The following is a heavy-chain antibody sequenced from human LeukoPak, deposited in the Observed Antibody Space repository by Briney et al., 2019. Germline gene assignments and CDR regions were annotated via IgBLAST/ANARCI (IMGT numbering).Heavy chain of an antibody. V-gene: IGHV3-53*01. J-gene: IGHJ4*02. CDR1: GFTVSSND. Sequence: GGSLRLSCAAPGFTVSSNDMSWVRQAPGKGLEWVSVIYRGGSTYYADSVKGRFTISRDNSKNTLYLQMNSLRAEDTAVYYCARDLNDYGGNQRFDYWGQGTLVTVSS. D-gene: IGHD4-23*01. CDR3: ARDLNDYGGNQRFDY. CDR2: IYRGGST.